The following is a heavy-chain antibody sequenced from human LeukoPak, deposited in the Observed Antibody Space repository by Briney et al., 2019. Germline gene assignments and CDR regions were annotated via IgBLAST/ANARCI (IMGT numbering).Heavy chain of an antibody. CDR2: INHSGST. CDR3: ARGTHVLRFLEWLPYFDY. CDR1: GGSFSGYY. D-gene: IGHD3-3*01. Sequence: SETLSLTCAVYGGSFSGYYWSWFRQPPGKGLEWIGEINHSGSTNYNPSLKSRVTISVDTSKNQFSLKLSSVTAADTAVYYCARGTHVLRFLEWLPYFDYWGQGTLVTVSS. V-gene: IGHV4-34*01. J-gene: IGHJ4*02.